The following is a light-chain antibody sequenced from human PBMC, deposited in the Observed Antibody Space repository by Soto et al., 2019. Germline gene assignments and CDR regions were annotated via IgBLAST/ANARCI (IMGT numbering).Light chain of an antibody. CDR1: QSISSW. J-gene: IGKJ1*01. Sequence: DIQMTQSPSTLSASVGDRVTITCRASQSISSWLAWYQQKPGKAPKLLIYKAPSLESGVPSRFSGSGSGTEFTLTISSLQPDDFATYYCQRYNSYSLTFGQGTKVDIK. CDR2: KAP. CDR3: QRYNSYSLT. V-gene: IGKV1-5*03.